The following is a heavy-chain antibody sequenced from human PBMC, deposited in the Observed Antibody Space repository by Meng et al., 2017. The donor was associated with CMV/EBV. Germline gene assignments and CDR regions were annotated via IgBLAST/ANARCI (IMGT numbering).Heavy chain of an antibody. CDR1: GFSFGDHA. D-gene: IGHD3-10*01. CDR2: IRSKAFGGTT. J-gene: IGHJ5*02. V-gene: IGHV3-49*04. CDR3: TRAIIAPHHYGSGNYFRWFDP. Sequence: GESLKISCTASGFSFGDHAMSWVRQAPGKGLEWVGFIRSKAFGGTTEYATSVKGRFTIPRDDSKTIAYLQMNNLKIEDTAVYYCTRAIIAPHHYGSGNYFRWFDPWGQGTLVTVSS.